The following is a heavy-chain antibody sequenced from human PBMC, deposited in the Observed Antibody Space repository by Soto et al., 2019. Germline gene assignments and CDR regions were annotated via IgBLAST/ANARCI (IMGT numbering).Heavy chain of an antibody. CDR2: ISGSGGST. CDR1: GYSFSSYA. V-gene: IGHV3-23*01. CDR3: AKDQQGIAVAGLYFDY. Sequence: GESLKISCKGSGYSFSSYAMSWVRQAPGKGLEWVSAISGSGGSTYYADSVKGRFTISRDNSKNTLYLQMNSLRAEDTAVYYCAKDQQGIAVAGLYFDYWGQGTLVTVSS. D-gene: IGHD6-19*01. J-gene: IGHJ4*02.